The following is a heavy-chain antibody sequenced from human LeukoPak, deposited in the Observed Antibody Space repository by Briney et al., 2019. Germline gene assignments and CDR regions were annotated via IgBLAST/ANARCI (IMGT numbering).Heavy chain of an antibody. CDR3: AREYSTGFDP. D-gene: IGHD2-15*01. V-gene: IGHV3-74*01. CDR2: INSDGSST. J-gene: IGHJ5*02. CDR1: GFTFSRYW. Sequence: GGSLRLSCAASGFTFSRYWMHWVRQGPGKGLVWVSRINSDGSSTSYADSVKGRFTISRDNAKNTLYLQMNSLRAEDTAVYYCAREYSTGFDPWGRDPWTPSPQ.